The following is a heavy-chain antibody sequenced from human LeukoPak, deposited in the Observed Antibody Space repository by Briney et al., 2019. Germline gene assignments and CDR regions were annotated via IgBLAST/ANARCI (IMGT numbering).Heavy chain of an antibody. D-gene: IGHD2-2*02. J-gene: IGHJ3*02. CDR1: GFTFDDYA. CDR2: ISWNSGYI. V-gene: IGHV3-9*01. CDR3: ARRDIVVVPAAIFGAFDI. Sequence: GGSLRLSCAASGFTFDDYAMHWVRQAPGKGLEWVSGISWNSGYIGYADSVKGRFTISRDNAKNSLYLQMNSLRAEDTALYYCARRDIVVVPAAIFGAFDIWGQGTMVTVSS.